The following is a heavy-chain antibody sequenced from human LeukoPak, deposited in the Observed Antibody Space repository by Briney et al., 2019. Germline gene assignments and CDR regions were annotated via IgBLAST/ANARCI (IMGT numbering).Heavy chain of an antibody. CDR1: GFTFSSYV. CDR3: ANSGYSYGSRDY. D-gene: IGHD5-18*01. J-gene: IGHJ4*02. Sequence: GGSLRLSCAASGFTFSSYVMSWVRQAPGKGLEWVSAISGSGGSTYYADSVKGRFTISRDNSKNTLYLQMNSLRAEDTAVYYCANSGYSYGSRDYWGQGTLVTVSS. V-gene: IGHV3-23*01. CDR2: ISGSGGST.